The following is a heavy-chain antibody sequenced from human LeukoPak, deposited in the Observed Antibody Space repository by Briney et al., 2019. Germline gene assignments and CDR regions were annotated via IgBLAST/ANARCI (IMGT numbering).Heavy chain of an antibody. J-gene: IGHJ4*02. CDR1: GGTFSSYA. CDR2: IIPIFGTA. CDR3: ARDGRGHYYGSGSYRAFSAY. V-gene: IGHV1-69*05. D-gene: IGHD3-10*01. Sequence: ASVKVSCKASGGTFSSYAISWVRQAPGQGLEWMGGIIPIFGTANYAQKLQGRVTMTTDTSTSTAYMELRSLRSDDTAVYYCARDGRGHYYGSGSYRAFSAYWGQGTLVTVSS.